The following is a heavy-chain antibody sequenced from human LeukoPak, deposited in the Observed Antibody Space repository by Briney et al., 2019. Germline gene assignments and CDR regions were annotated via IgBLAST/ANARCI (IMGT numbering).Heavy chain of an antibody. CDR1: GGSLSGYY. CDR2: INYSRRT. CDR3: ARAVSSSGYELDY. V-gene: IGHV4-34*01. D-gene: IGHD5-12*01. J-gene: IGHJ4*02. Sequence: SETLSLTCAVYGGSLSGYYWSWIRQPPGKGLEWIGEINYSRRTSYNPSLKSQVIISVDTSKNQFSLELRSVTAADTAVYYCARAVSSSGYELDYWGQGTPVTVSS.